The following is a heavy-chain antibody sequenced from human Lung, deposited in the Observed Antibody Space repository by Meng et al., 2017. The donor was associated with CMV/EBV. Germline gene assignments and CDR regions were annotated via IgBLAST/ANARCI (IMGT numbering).Heavy chain of an antibody. CDR1: GYTFIGYY. CDR2: INPNRDGT. Sequence: ASVKVSCKASGYTFIGYYIHWVRQARGQGLEWMGCINPNRDGTNYVNKFQGRVTMTRDTSISTVYMELNRLRFDDTAVYYCPRSAQLWLGHFDYWGQGTLVTVSS. CDR3: PRSAQLWLGHFDY. J-gene: IGHJ4*02. D-gene: IGHD5-18*01. V-gene: IGHV1-2*02.